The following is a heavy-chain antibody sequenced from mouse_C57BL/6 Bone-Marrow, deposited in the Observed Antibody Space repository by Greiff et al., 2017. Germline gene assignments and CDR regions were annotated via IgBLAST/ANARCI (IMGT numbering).Heavy chain of an antibody. J-gene: IGHJ4*01. CDR2: ISDGGSYT. CDR3: VGDPTVVAGAMDY. CDR1: GFTFSSYA. V-gene: IGHV5-4*01. Sequence: EVQRVESGGGLVKPGGSLKLSCAASGFTFSSYAMSWVRQTPEQRLEWVATISDGGSYTYYPDNVKGRFTISRDNAENNLYLQISHLKSEDTAMYYCVGDPTVVAGAMDYWGQGTSVTVSS. D-gene: IGHD1-1*01.